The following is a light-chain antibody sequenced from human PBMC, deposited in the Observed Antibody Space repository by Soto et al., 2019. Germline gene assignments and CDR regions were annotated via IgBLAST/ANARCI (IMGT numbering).Light chain of an antibody. J-gene: IGKJ1*01. CDR3: LQYDTYWA. Sequence: DIQMTQSPSTLSASVGDRVTITCRASQSISDWLAWYQQKPGKAPNLLIYDASSLESGVPSRFSGSGSGTDFTLTISSLQPDDFATYYGLQYDTYWAFGQGTKVEIK. CDR1: QSISDW. CDR2: DAS. V-gene: IGKV1-5*01.